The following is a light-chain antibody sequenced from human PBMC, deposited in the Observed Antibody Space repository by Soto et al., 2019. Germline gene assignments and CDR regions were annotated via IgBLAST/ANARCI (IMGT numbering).Light chain of an antibody. CDR1: NSNIGNNL. J-gene: IGLJ2*01. CDR3: QSFDSRLSAPV. CDR2: SND. Sequence: QSVLTQPPSASGTPGQTVTISCSGSNSNIGNNLVTWYQLLPGTAPKLLIYSNDQRPSGVPDRFSGSKSGTSASLAITGLQGDDEADYYCQSFDSRLSAPVFGGGTKLTVL. V-gene: IGLV1-44*01.